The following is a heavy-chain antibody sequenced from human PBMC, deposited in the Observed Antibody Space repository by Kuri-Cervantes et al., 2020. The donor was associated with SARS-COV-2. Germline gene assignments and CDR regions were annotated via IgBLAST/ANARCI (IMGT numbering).Heavy chain of an antibody. CDR1: GFTFSSYS. D-gene: IGHD2-15*01. J-gene: IGHJ4*02. CDR3: ARGGGWQPLDY. V-gene: IGHV3-21*01. Sequence: GGSLRLSCAASGFTFSSYSMNWVRQAPGKGLEWVSYISTSSAYIYHGDSVKGRFIISRDNSKNTLYLQMNSLRAEDTAVYYCARGGGWQPLDYWGQGTLVTVSS. CDR2: ISTSSAYI.